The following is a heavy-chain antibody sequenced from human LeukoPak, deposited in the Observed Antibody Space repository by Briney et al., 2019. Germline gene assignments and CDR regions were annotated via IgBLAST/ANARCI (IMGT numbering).Heavy chain of an antibody. V-gene: IGHV4-59*08. D-gene: IGHD3-16*01. Sequence: PSETLSLTCTVSGGSISNYYWSWIRQSPGKGLEWIGYLYYSGSTNYNPSLKSRVTISVDTSKNQFSLKLSSVTAADTAVFYCAKHLGGSPRYFDSGAREPRVTVP. CDR3: AKHLGGSPRYFDS. J-gene: IGHJ4*02. CDR2: LYYSGST. CDR1: GGSISNYY.